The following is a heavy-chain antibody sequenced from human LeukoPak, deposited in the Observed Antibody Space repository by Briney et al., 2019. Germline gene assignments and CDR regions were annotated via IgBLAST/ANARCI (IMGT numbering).Heavy chain of an antibody. D-gene: IGHD2-21*02. V-gene: IGHV3-21*01. Sequence: GGSLRLSCAASGFTFSSYSMNWVRQAPGKGLEWVSSISVSSSYIYYADSVRGRFTISRDNAKSSLYLQMNSLRAEDTAVYFCARSDYCGGDCYSSLSNYWGQGTLVTVPS. CDR2: ISVSSSYI. CDR3: ARSDYCGGDCYSSLSNY. J-gene: IGHJ4*02. CDR1: GFTFSSYS.